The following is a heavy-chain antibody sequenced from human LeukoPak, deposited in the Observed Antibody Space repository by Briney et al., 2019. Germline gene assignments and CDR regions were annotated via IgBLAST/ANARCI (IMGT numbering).Heavy chain of an antibody. CDR3: AKDLELERGMADYFDY. V-gene: IGHV3-23*01. D-gene: IGHD1-1*01. CDR1: GFIFSRYA. J-gene: IGHJ4*02. CDR2: ISDSGGST. Sequence: PGVSLRLSCAASGFIFSRYAMTWVRQTPGRGLEWVSTISDSGGSTYYADSVKGRFTISRDNSKNTLYLQMHSLRAEDTAVYYCAKDLELERGMADYFDYWGQGTLVTVSS.